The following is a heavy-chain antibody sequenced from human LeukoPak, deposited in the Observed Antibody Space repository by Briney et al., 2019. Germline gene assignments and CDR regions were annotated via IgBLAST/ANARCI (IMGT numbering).Heavy chain of an antibody. J-gene: IGHJ6*02. D-gene: IGHD5-18*01. CDR3: AKVGYSYGGGMDV. CDR1: GFTFSSYG. Sequence: PGGSLRLSCAASGFTFSSYGMHWVRQAPGKGLEWVAIIRYDGSNKHYADSMKGRFTISRDNSKNTLYLQVNSLRAEDTAVYYCAKVGYSYGGGMDVWGQGTTVTVSS. CDR2: IRYDGSNK. V-gene: IGHV3-30*02.